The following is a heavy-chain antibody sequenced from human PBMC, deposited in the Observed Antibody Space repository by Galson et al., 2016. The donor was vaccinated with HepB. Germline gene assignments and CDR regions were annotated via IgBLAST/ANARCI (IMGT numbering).Heavy chain of an antibody. Sequence: SETLSLTCTVSGGSISSSHNYWGWIRQPPGKGLEWIGNIYYSGSTYYSPSLKSRVTISVDTSKNEFSLKLSSVTAADTAVYYCARHASDTAMVDPHYYFMDVWGKGTSVTVSS. J-gene: IGHJ6*03. CDR1: GGSISSSHNY. V-gene: IGHV4-39*01. CDR2: IYYSGST. D-gene: IGHD5-18*01. CDR3: ARHASDTAMVDPHYYFMDV.